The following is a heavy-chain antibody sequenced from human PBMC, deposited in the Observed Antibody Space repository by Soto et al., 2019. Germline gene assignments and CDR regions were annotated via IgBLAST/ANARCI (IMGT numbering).Heavy chain of an antibody. CDR2: ISAYNGTA. CDR3: ARDYDSSGYYYDWFDP. J-gene: IGHJ5*02. D-gene: IGHD3-22*01. CDR1: GYTFTSYG. V-gene: IGHV1-18*01. Sequence: ASVKVSCKASGYTFTSYGISWVRQAPGQGLEWMGWISAYNGTANYAQKLQGRVTMTADKSTSTAYMELSSLRSEDTAVYYCARDYDSSGYYYDWFDPWGQGTLVTVSS.